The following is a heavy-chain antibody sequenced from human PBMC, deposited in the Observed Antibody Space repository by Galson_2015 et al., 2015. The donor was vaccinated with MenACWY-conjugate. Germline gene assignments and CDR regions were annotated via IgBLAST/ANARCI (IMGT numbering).Heavy chain of an antibody. CDR1: GFTFSTYN. J-gene: IGHJ4*02. Sequence: SLRLSCAASGFTFSTYNMHWVRQAPGKGLEWLSFIASGTGSTIHYTDSVKGRFTISRDNAKNSLYLQMNSLRDEDTALYYCGRDNICAVSIWSPGTLVAISS. CDR3: GRDNICAVSI. V-gene: IGHV3-48*02. CDR2: IASGTGSTI.